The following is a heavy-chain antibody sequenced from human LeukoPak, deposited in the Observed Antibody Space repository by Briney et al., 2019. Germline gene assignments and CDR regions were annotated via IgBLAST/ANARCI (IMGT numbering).Heavy chain of an antibody. Sequence: ASVKVSCKASGYTFTSYGISWVRQAPGQGLEWMGGIIPIFGTANYAQKFQGRVTITADKSTSTAYMELSSLRSEDTAVYYCARVKEQLGWFDPWGQGTLVTVSS. CDR3: ARVKEQLGWFDP. V-gene: IGHV1-69*06. D-gene: IGHD6-13*01. J-gene: IGHJ5*02. CDR2: IIPIFGTA. CDR1: GYTFTSYG.